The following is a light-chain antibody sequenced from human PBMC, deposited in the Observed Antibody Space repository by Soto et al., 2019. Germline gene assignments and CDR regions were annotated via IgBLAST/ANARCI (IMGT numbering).Light chain of an antibody. V-gene: IGKV3-20*01. CDR3: QQYGSSPPWR. Sequence: EIVLTQSPGTLSLSPGERATLSCRPSQSVTSSYLAWYQQKPGQAPRLLIYDASTRAGGIPDRFSGSGSGTDFTLTISRLEPEDLSVYSCQQYGSSPPWRFGQGTKVEIK. CDR1: QSVTSSY. CDR2: DAS. J-gene: IGKJ1*01.